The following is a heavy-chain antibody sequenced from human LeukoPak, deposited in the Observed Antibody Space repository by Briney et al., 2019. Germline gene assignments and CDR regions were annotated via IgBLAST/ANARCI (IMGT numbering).Heavy chain of an antibody. CDR2: IYTSGST. V-gene: IGHV4-4*07. CDR3: ARVPIAAAPYLDY. J-gene: IGHJ4*02. CDR1: GGSISSYY. D-gene: IGHD6-13*01. Sequence: SETLSLTCTVSGGSISSYYWSWTRQPAGRGLEWIGRIYTSGSTTYNPSLKSRVTMSVDTSKNQFSLKLSSVTAADTAGYYCARVPIAAAPYLDYWGQGTLVTVSA.